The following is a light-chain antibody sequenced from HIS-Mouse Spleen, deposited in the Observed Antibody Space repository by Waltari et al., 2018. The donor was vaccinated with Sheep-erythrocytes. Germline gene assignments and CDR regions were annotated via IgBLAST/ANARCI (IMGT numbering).Light chain of an antibody. CDR3: CSYAGSYNHV. V-gene: IGLV2-11*01. J-gene: IGLJ1*01. CDR2: DVS. CDR1: SSDVGGYNH. Sequence: QSALTQPRSVSGSPGQSVTISCTGTSSDVGGYNHVSWYQQHPGKAPKIMVYDVSQGPTGVPDRFSGSKSGNTASLTISGLQAEDEADYYCCSYAGSYNHVFATGTKVTVL.